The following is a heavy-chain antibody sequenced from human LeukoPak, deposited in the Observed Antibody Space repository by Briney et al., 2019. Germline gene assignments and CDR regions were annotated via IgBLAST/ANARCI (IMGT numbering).Heavy chain of an antibody. D-gene: IGHD6-13*01. Sequence: SETLSLTCTVSGGSISSSSYYWGWIRQPPGKGLEWIGSIYYSGSTYYNPSLKSRVTISVDTSKNQFSLKLSSVTAADTAVYYCARQDDSSSWYTRRSYFDYWGQGTLVTVSS. V-gene: IGHV4-39*01. J-gene: IGHJ4*02. CDR3: ARQDDSSSWYTRRSYFDY. CDR2: IYYSGST. CDR1: GGSISSSSYY.